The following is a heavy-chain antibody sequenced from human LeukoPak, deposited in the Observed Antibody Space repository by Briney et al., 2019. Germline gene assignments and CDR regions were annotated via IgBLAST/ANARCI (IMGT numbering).Heavy chain of an antibody. Sequence: ASVKVSCKASGYTFTSYGISWVRQAPGQGLEWMGWISAYSGNTNYAQKLQGRVTMTTDTSTSTAYMELRSLRSDDTAVYYCARDSLGVATHDDDYWGQGTLVTVSS. CDR3: ARDSLGVATHDDDY. J-gene: IGHJ4*02. D-gene: IGHD5-12*01. CDR2: ISAYSGNT. V-gene: IGHV1-18*04. CDR1: GYTFTSYG.